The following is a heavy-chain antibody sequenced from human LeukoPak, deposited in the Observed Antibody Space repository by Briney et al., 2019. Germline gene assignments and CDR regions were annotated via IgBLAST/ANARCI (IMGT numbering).Heavy chain of an antibody. J-gene: IGHJ4*02. CDR1: GYTFTSYG. CDR2: ISAYNGNT. Sequence: ASVKVSCKASGYTFTSYGISWVRQAPGQGLEWMGWISAYNGNTNYAQKLQGRVTMTTDTSTSTAYMELRSLRSEDTAVYYCARGPTNYDFWSGYYTGLDYWGQGTLVTVSS. CDR3: ARGPTNYDFWSGYYTGLDY. D-gene: IGHD3-3*01. V-gene: IGHV1-18*01.